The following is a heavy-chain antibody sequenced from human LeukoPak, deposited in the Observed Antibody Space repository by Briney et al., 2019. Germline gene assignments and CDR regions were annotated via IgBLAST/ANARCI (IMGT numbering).Heavy chain of an antibody. CDR2: ISYDGSNK. CDR1: GFTFSSYA. CDR3: ARSAGTTPLIDY. J-gene: IGHJ4*02. V-gene: IGHV3-30*04. D-gene: IGHD1-7*01. Sequence: GRSLRLSCAASGFTFSSYAMHWVRQAPGKGLEWVAVISYDGSNKYYADSVKGRFTISRDNAKNSLYLQMNSLRAEDTAVYYCARSAGTTPLIDYWGQGTLVTVSS.